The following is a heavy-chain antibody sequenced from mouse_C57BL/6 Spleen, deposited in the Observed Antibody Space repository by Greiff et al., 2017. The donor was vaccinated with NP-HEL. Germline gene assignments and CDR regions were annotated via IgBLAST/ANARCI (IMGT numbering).Heavy chain of an antibody. CDR2: INYDGSST. D-gene: IGHD2-2*01. Sequence: EVMLVESEGGLVQPGSSMKLSCTASGFTFSDYYMAWVRQVPEKGLEWVANINYDGSSTYYLDSLKSRFIISRDNAKNILYLQMSSLKSEDTATYYCARADGYEFAYWGQGTLVTVSA. CDR1: GFTFSDYY. V-gene: IGHV5-16*01. CDR3: ARADGYEFAY. J-gene: IGHJ3*01.